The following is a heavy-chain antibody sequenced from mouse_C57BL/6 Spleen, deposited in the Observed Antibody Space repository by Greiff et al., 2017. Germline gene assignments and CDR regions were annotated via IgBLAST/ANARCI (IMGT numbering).Heavy chain of an antibody. Sequence: DVKLVESVAELVRPGASVKLSCTASGFNIKNTYMHWVKQRPEQGLEWIGRIDPANGNTKYAPKFQGKATITADTSSNTAYLQLSSLTSEDTAIYYCARESFITTVVARYFDVWGTGTTVTVSS. CDR1: GFNIKNTY. D-gene: IGHD1-1*01. CDR2: IDPANGNT. CDR3: ARESFITTVVARYFDV. V-gene: IGHV14-3*01. J-gene: IGHJ1*03.